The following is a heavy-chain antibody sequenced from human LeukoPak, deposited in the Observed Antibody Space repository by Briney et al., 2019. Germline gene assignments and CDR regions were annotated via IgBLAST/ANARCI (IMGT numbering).Heavy chain of an antibody. CDR3: AKDLGDYVWGSYRPPPGFFDY. J-gene: IGHJ4*02. D-gene: IGHD3-16*02. Sequence: PGGSLRLSCAASGFTFDDYAMHWVRQAPGKSLEWVSLISGDGGSTYYADSVKGRFTISRDNSKNSLYLQMNSLRTEDTALYYCAKDLGDYVWGSYRPPPGFFDYWGQGTLVTVSS. CDR2: ISGDGGST. CDR1: GFTFDDYA. V-gene: IGHV3-43*02.